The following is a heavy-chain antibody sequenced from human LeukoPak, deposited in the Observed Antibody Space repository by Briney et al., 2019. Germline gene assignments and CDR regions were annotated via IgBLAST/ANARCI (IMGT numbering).Heavy chain of an antibody. J-gene: IGHJ4*02. V-gene: IGHV3-33*08. CDR1: GFTFSSYA. Sequence: PGGSLRLSCAASGFTFSSYAMSWVRQAPGKGLEWVAVIWYDGSNKYYADSVKGRFTISRDNSKNTLYLQMNSLRAEDTAVYYCARGRVLLWFGELYKVDYWGQGTLVTVSS. D-gene: IGHD3-10*01. CDR2: IWYDGSNK. CDR3: ARGRVLLWFGELYKVDY.